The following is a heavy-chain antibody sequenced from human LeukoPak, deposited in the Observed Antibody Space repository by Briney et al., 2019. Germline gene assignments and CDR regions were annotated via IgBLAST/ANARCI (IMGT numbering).Heavy chain of an antibody. CDR1: GGTFSSYA. Sequence: GASVKVSCKASGGTFSSYAISWVRQAPGQGLEWMGRIIPILGIANYAQKFQGRVTITADKSTSTAYMELSSLRSEDTAVYYCARAFDSSGYYCHFDYWGQGTLVTVSS. J-gene: IGHJ4*02. D-gene: IGHD3-22*01. V-gene: IGHV1-69*04. CDR2: IIPILGIA. CDR3: ARAFDSSGYYCHFDY.